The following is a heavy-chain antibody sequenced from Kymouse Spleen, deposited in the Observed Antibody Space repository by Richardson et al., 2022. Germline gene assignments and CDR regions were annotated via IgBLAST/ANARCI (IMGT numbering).Heavy chain of an antibody. CDR2: ISYDGSNK. CDR3: AKVYSSSWPFDY. V-gene: IGHV3-30*18. CDR1: GFTFSSYG. J-gene: IGHJ4*02. Sequence: QVQLVESGGGVVQPGRSLRLSCAASGFTFSSYGMHWVRQAPGKGLEWVAVISYDGSNKYYADSVKGRFTISRDNSKNTLYLQMNSLRAEDTAVYYCAKVYSSSWPFDYWGQGTLVTVSS. D-gene: IGHD6-13*01.